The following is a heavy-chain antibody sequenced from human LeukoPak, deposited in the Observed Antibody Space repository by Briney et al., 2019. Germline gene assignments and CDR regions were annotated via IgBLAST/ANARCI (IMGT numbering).Heavy chain of an antibody. D-gene: IGHD3-16*01. J-gene: IGHJ4*02. V-gene: IGHV1-3*01. Sequence: KFLGRVSITRDTSASTAYMELSSLTSEDTAVYYCARDLYGDYFDYWGQGTLVTVSS. CDR3: ARDLYGDYFDY.